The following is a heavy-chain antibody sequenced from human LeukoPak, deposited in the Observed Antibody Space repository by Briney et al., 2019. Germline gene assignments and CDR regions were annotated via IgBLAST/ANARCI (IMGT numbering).Heavy chain of an antibody. Sequence: GGSLRLSCAASGFTFSSYSMNWVRQAPGKGLEWVSYISSSSSTIYYADSVKGRFTISRDNAKNSLYLQMNSLRAGDTAVYYCAREWGYYDSSGYNRFDAFDIWGQGTMVTVSS. CDR2: ISSSSSTI. J-gene: IGHJ3*02. CDR1: GFTFSSYS. CDR3: AREWGYYDSSGYNRFDAFDI. D-gene: IGHD3-22*01. V-gene: IGHV3-48*01.